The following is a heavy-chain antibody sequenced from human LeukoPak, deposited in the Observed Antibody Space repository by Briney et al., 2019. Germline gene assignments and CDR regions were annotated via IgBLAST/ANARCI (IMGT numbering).Heavy chain of an antibody. V-gene: IGHV1-46*01. CDR3: ARDSAPTDGDYGTATHKVFDY. J-gene: IGHJ4*02. D-gene: IGHD4-17*01. CDR2: INPSGGST. CDR1: GYTFTSYY. Sequence: ASVKVSCKASGYTFTSYYMHWVRQAPGQGLEWMGIINPSGGSTSYAQKFQGRVTMTRDTSTSTVYMELSSLRSEDTAVYYCARDSAPTDGDYGTATHKVFDYWHQVKLVTVSS.